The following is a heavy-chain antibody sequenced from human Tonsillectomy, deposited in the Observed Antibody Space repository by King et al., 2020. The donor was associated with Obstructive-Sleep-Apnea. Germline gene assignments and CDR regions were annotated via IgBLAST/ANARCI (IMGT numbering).Heavy chain of an antibody. Sequence: VTLKESGPVLVKPTETLTLTCTVSGFSLSNARMGVSWIRQPPGKALEWLAHIFSNDEKSYSTSLKSRLTIAKDTSKSQVVLTMTNMDPVDTATYYCARIPAPDRFGELFPDPPPSYYYGMDVWGQGTTVTVSS. CDR2: IFSNDEK. CDR1: GFSLSNARMG. D-gene: IGHD3-10*01. V-gene: IGHV2-26*01. CDR3: ARIPAPDRFGELFPDPPPSYYYGMDV. J-gene: IGHJ6*02.